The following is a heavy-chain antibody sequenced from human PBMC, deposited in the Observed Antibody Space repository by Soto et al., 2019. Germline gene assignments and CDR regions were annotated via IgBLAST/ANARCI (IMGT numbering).Heavy chain of an antibody. CDR3: ARQRQWLLLQEYYYYGMDV. J-gene: IGHJ6*02. CDR1: GYSFNSYW. Sequence: GESLKISCKGSGYSFNSYWTGWVRQMPGKGLEWMGIIYPGDSDTRYSPSFQGQVTISADKSISTAYLQWSSLKASDTAMYYCARQRQWLLLQEYYYYGMDVWGQGTTVTVSS. CDR2: IYPGDSDT. V-gene: IGHV5-51*01. D-gene: IGHD3-22*01.